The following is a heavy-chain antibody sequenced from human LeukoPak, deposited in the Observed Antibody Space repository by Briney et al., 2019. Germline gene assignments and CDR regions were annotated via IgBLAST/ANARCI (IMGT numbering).Heavy chain of an antibody. CDR2: IYSSGNS. J-gene: IGHJ5*02. CDR1: GDSITTNSYW. V-gene: IGHV4-39*01. CDR3: AIRGICDLQIGNWFDP. Sequence: PSESLSLTCSLSGDSITTNSYWWGWIRQSPGTGLEWIGSIYSSGNSYYNPSLKSRATISPDTSKNQYSLRLTSVTAADTAVYYCAIRGICDLQIGNWFDPWGQGILVTVSS. D-gene: IGHD3-16*01.